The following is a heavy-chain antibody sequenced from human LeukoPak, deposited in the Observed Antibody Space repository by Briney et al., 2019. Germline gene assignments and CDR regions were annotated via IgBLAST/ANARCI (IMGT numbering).Heavy chain of an antibody. CDR1: GYAFTRHG. Sequence: ASVKVSCKTFGYAFTRHGISWVRQAPGQGLEWMGWINPNSGGTNYAQKFQGRVTMTRDTSISTAYMELSRLRSDDTAVYYCARGRAGGHAFDIWGQGTMVTVSS. J-gene: IGHJ3*02. CDR3: ARGRAGGHAFDI. D-gene: IGHD3-16*01. V-gene: IGHV1-2*02. CDR2: INPNSGGT.